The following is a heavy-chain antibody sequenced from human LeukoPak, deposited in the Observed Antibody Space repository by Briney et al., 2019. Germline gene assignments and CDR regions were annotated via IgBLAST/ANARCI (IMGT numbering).Heavy chain of an antibody. J-gene: IGHJ6*03. CDR3: ARDQTWGYYMDV. Sequence: GASVKVSCKASGYTFTGYYMHWVRQAPGRGLEWTGWINPNSGGTNYAQKFQGRVTMTRDTSISTVYMELSRLRSDDTAVYYCARDQTWGYYMDVWGKGTTVTVSS. CDR1: GYTFTGYY. D-gene: IGHD1-26*01. V-gene: IGHV1-2*02. CDR2: INPNSGGT.